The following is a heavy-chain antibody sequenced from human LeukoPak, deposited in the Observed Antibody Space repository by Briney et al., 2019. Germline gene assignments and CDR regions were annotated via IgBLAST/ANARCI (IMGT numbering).Heavy chain of an antibody. Sequence: PGRSLRLSCASSVYIFSTDWMHGVRQARGKGLVWVARIKSDVSNTDYAASVKGRFTISRDDANNILYLQMNSLRVEDTAVYYCTAIRPDYWGQGTVVTVSS. D-gene: IGHD2-21*02. CDR3: TAIRPDY. V-gene: IGHV3-74*01. CDR1: VYIFSTDW. J-gene: IGHJ4*02. CDR2: IKSDVSNT.